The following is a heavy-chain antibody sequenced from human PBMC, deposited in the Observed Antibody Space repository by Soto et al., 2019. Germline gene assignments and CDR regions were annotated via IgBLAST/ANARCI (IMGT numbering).Heavy chain of an antibody. V-gene: IGHV3-9*01. CDR2: ISWNSGSI. Sequence: EVQLVESGGGLVQPGRSLRLSCAASGFTFEDYAMHWVRQAPGKGLEWVSGISWNSGSIGYADSVKGQFTISRDNAKNSLYLQMNSLRAEDTALYYCAKVEGGYGGNGENNWFDPWGQGTLVTVSS. CDR1: GFTFEDYA. CDR3: AKVEGGYGGNGENNWFDP. D-gene: IGHD5-12*01. J-gene: IGHJ5*02.